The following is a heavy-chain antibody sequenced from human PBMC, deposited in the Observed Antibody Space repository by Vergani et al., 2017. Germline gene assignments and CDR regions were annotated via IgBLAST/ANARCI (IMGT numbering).Heavy chain of an antibody. J-gene: IGHJ4*02. D-gene: IGHD4-23*01. CDR3: ATRGYGGNSAFDC. V-gene: IGHV1-69-2*01. Sequence: VQLVQSGAEVKKPGATVKISCKDSGYTFTDYYMHWVQQAPGKWREWMGRVDPEDGETIYAEKFQGRVTITADTSTDTAYMELSSLRSEDTAVYYCATRGYGGNSAFDCGGQGTLVTVSS. CDR2: VDPEDGET. CDR1: GYTFTDYY.